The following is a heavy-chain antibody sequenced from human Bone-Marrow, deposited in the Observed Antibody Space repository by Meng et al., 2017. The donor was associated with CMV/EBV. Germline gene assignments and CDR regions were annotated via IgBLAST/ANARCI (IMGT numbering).Heavy chain of an antibody. CDR2: IIPIFGTA. CDR1: GGTFSSYA. J-gene: IGHJ6*01. CDR3: AREGKGGAARRHYGMDV. V-gene: IGHV1-69*05. D-gene: IGHD6-6*01. Sequence: SVKVSCKASGGTFSSYAISWVRQAPGQGLEWMGGIIPIFGTANYAQKFQGRVTITTDESTSTAYMELSSLRSEDTAVYYCAREGKGGAARRHYGMDVWGQGTTVTVSS.